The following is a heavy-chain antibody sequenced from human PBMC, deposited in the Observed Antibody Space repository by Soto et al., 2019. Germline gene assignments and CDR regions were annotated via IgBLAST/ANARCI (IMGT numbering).Heavy chain of an antibody. CDR1: GYTFTGYY. J-gene: IGHJ4*02. V-gene: IGHV1-2*02. CDR3: GRGRSGELVVFY. Sequence: QVQLVQSGAEVKDSGASVKLSCTASGYTFTGYYIHWVRQAPGQGLEWAGEISPKSCGTRYAQECQGRVTMTNDTPINTVYMELSNLSPDDTAVYYCGRGRSGELVVFYWGQGTLVTVHS. D-gene: IGHD1-7*01. CDR2: ISPKSCGT.